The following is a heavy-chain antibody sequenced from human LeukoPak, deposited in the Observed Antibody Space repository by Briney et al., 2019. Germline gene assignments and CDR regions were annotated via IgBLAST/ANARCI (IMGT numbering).Heavy chain of an antibody. V-gene: IGHV3-66*01. CDR1: GFPVSSNY. Sequence: GGSLRLSCAASGFPVSSNYMSWVRQAPGKGLEWVSVISSGGSTNYADSVKGRFTISRDNSKNTLNLQMNSLRAEDTAVYYCARDSMIVGWYFQLWGQGTLVTVSS. CDR3: ARDSMIVGWYFQL. J-gene: IGHJ1*01. D-gene: IGHD3-22*01. CDR2: ISSGGST.